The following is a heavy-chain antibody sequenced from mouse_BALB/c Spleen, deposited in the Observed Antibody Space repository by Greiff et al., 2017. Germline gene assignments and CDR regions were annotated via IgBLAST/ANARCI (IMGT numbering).Heavy chain of an antibody. D-gene: IGHD1-1*01. Sequence: QVQLQQSGAELAKPGASVKMSCKASGYTFTSNWMHWVKQRPGQGLEWIGYINPSTGYTEYNQKFKDKATLTADKSSSTAYMQLSSLTSEDSAVYYCARPYYYGSGAWFAYWGQGTLVTVSA. V-gene: IGHV1-7*01. CDR1: GYTFTSNW. CDR3: ARPYYYGSGAWFAY. J-gene: IGHJ3*01. CDR2: INPSTGYT.